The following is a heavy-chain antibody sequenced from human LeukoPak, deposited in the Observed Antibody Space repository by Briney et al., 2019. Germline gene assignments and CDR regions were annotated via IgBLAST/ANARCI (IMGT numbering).Heavy chain of an antibody. CDR2: IYYSGST. D-gene: IGHD6-13*01. V-gene: IGHV4-34*01. CDR1: GGSFTGYY. Sequence: SETLSLTCAVYGGSFTGYYWGWIRQPPGKGLEWIGSIYYSGSTYYNPSLKSRVTISVDTSKNQFSLKLSSVTAADTAVYYCARDLRYSSLPELTGYFDYWGQGTLVTVSS. CDR3: ARDLRYSSLPELTGYFDY. J-gene: IGHJ4*02.